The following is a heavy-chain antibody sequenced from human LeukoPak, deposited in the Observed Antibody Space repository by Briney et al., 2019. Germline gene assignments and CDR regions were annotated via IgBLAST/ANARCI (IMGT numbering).Heavy chain of an antibody. V-gene: IGHV4-59*01. CDR2: IYYSGST. CDR1: GGSISSYY. Sequence: SETLSLTCTVSGGSISSYYWSWIRQPPGKGLEWIGNIYYSGSTNYNPSLKSRVTISVDTSKNQFSLKLSSVTAADTAVYYCTRGSIAYYYMGVWGKGTTVTISS. J-gene: IGHJ6*03. D-gene: IGHD3-22*01. CDR3: TRGSIAYYYMGV.